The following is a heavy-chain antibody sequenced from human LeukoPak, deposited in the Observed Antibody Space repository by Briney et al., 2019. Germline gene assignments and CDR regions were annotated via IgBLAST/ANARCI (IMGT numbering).Heavy chain of an antibody. J-gene: IGHJ5*02. CDR3: ARQPRRYCSSTSCYSWFDP. CDR2: INHSGST. Sequence: SXTLSLTCAVYGGSFSGYYWSWIRQPPGKGLEWIGEINHSGSTNYNPSLKSLVTISVDTSKNQFSLKLSSVTAADTAVYYCARQPRRYCSSTSCYSWFDPWGQGTLVTVSS. CDR1: GGSFSGYY. D-gene: IGHD2-2*02. V-gene: IGHV4-34*01.